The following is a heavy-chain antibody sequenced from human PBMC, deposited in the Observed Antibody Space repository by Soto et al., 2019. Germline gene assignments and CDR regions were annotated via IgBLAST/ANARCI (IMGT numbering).Heavy chain of an antibody. CDR3: AKDWDHSSGWQDFDY. J-gene: IGHJ4*02. D-gene: IGHD6-19*01. CDR2: ISGSGGST. Sequence: GGSLRLSCAASGFTFSSYAMSWVRQAPGKGLEWVSAISGSGGSTYYADSVKGRFTISRDNSKNTLYLQMNSLRAEDTAVYYCAKDWDHSSGWQDFDYWGQGTLVTVSS. V-gene: IGHV3-23*01. CDR1: GFTFSSYA.